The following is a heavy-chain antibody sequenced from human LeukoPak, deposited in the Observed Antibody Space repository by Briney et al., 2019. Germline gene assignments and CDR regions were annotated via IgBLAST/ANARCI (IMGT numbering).Heavy chain of an antibody. J-gene: IGHJ5*02. CDR1: GFTFSNFW. D-gene: IGHD4-17*01. CDR3: ARGGLRFDP. CDR2: IKHDGSET. V-gene: IGHV3-7*01. Sequence: GGSLRLSCAASGFTFSNFWMSWVRQAPGKGLEWVANIKHDGSETYYVDSVKGRFTISRDNAKSSLFLQMTSLRSEDTAVYYCARGGLRFDPWGQGALVTVSS.